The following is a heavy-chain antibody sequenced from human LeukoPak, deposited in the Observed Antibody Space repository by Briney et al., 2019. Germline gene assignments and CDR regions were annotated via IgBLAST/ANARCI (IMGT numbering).Heavy chain of an antibody. V-gene: IGHV3-23*01. CDR3: AKDQTGDGYNSI. D-gene: IGHD5-24*01. CDR1: GFTFSNYA. CDR2: IDGGGART. Sequence: PGGTLRLSCVASGFTFSNYAMSWVRQTPGKGLEWASLIDGGGARTYYADSVKGRFTIFRENSKNTLYLQMNNLRAEDTAVYYCAKDQTGDGYNSIWGQGTLVAVSS. J-gene: IGHJ4*02.